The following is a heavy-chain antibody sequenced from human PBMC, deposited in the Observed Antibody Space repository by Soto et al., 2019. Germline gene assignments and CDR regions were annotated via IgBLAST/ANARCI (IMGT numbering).Heavy chain of an antibody. CDR2: INPSGGSA. D-gene: IGHD2-2*01. CDR3: ARDYLSSKLSLSYFDF. CDR1: GYSFISHY. Sequence: ASVKVSCKASGYSFISHYIHWVRQAPGQGLEWMGFINPSGGSATLAQKFQGRVTMTRDTSTSTVYMELTILRSEDAAVYYCARDYLSSKLSLSYFDFWGQGTLVTRLL. V-gene: IGHV1-46*01. J-gene: IGHJ4*02.